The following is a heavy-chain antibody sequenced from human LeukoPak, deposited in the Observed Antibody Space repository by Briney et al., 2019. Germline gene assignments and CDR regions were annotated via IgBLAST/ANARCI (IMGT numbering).Heavy chain of an antibody. CDR1: GGSFSGYY. CDR2: INHSGST. D-gene: IGHD4-17*01. Sequence: PSETLSLTCAVYGGSFSGYYWSWIRQPPGKGLEWIGEINHSGSTNYNPSPKSRVTISVDTSKNQFSLTLSSVTAADTAVYYCARAGLNGDVDYWGQGTLVTVSS. V-gene: IGHV4-34*01. CDR3: ARAGLNGDVDY. J-gene: IGHJ4*02.